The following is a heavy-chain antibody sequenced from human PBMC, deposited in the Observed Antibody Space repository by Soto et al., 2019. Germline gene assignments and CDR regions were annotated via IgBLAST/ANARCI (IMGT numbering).Heavy chain of an antibody. V-gene: IGHV4-59*08. CDR3: ARLGYSSSWYSPNYYYYYYMDV. Sequence: PSETLSLICTVSGGSISSYYWSWIRQPPGKGLEWIGYIYYSGSTNYNPSLKSRVTISVDTSKNQFSLKLSSVTAADTAVYYCARLGYSSSWYSPNYYYYYYMDVWGKGTTVTVSS. J-gene: IGHJ6*03. D-gene: IGHD6-13*01. CDR1: GGSISSYY. CDR2: IYYSGST.